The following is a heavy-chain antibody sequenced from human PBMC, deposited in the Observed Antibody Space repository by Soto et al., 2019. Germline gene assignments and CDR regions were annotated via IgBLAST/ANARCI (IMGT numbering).Heavy chain of an antibody. J-gene: IGHJ3*02. CDR1: GGSLSGYY. Sequence: ETLSLTCAVYGGSLSGYYWAWIRQPPGKGLECIGEINRSGTISSNPSLNSRVTLSVDTSKNQFSLKLNSVAAADTAIYYCARQVTGLMVYAYDIWGQGTMVTVSS. D-gene: IGHD3-10*01. CDR3: ARQVTGLMVYAYDI. CDR2: INRSGTI. V-gene: IGHV4-34*01.